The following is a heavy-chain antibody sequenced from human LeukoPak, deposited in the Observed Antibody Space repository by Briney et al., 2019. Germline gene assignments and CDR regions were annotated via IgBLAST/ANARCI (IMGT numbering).Heavy chain of an antibody. D-gene: IGHD4-17*01. V-gene: IGHV3-20*04. J-gene: IGHJ3*02. CDR1: GFTFDDCG. Sequence: GGSLRLSCAASGFTFDDCGMSWVRQAPGKGLEWVSGINWNGGSTGYADSVKGRFIISRDNAKNSLYLQMNSLRAEDTALYYCARDGDYGWGAFDIWGQGTMVTVSS. CDR2: INWNGGST. CDR3: ARDGDYGWGAFDI.